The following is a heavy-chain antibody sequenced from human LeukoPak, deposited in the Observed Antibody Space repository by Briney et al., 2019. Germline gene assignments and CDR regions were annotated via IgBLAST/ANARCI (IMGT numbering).Heavy chain of an antibody. CDR2: VHYSGST. J-gene: IGHJ4*02. V-gene: IGHV4-59*01. Sequence: PSETLSLTCTVSGGSIGTYYWSWIRQPPGRGLEWIGYVHYSGSTRYSPSLKGRVTISVDTSKNQFSLKLNYVTAADTAVYYCARGRYIYGNAFDYWGQGTLVTVSS. D-gene: IGHD5-18*01. CDR1: GGSIGTYY. CDR3: ARGRYIYGNAFDY.